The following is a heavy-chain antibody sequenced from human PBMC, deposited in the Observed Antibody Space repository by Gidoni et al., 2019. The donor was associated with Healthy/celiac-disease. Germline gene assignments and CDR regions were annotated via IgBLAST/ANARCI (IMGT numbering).Heavy chain of an antibody. Sequence: QVTLRESGPALVKPTQTLTLTCTFSGFSLSTSGMCVSWGSQPPGQALEWLALIDWDDDKYYSTSLKTRLTISKDTSKNQVVLTMTNMDPVDTATYYCARLRHYYDSSGYYSPAFDYWGQGTMVTVSS. CDR2: IDWDDDK. CDR3: ARLRHYYDSSGYYSPAFDY. CDR1: GFSLSTSGMC. D-gene: IGHD3-22*01. J-gene: IGHJ4*02. V-gene: IGHV2-70*20.